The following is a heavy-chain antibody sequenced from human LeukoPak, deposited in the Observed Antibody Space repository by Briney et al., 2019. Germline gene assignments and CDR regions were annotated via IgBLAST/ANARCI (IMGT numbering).Heavy chain of an antibody. CDR3: AREGLLWFGELLDYYYYGIDV. J-gene: IGHJ6*02. V-gene: IGHV3-30-3*01. CDR1: GFTFSSYA. D-gene: IGHD3-10*01. CDR2: ISYDGSNK. Sequence: GGSLRLSCAASGFTFSSYAMHWVRQAPGKGLEWVAVISYDGSNKYYADSVKGRFTISRDNSKNTLYLQMNSLRAEDTAVYYCAREGLLWFGELLDYYYYGIDVWGQGTTVTVSS.